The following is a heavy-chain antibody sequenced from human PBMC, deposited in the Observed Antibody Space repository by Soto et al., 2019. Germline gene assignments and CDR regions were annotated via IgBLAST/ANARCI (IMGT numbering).Heavy chain of an antibody. CDR3: ARVYPGNSLYYFNGLDV. CDR2: ISYEGSNK. J-gene: IGHJ6*02. D-gene: IGHD1-1*01. Sequence: GGSLRLSCAAAGFNLGIYAIHWVRQAPGKGLEWVALISYEGSNKYYADSVKGRCTISRDNSKSTLFLQIDILRLEDTGVYYCARVYPGNSLYYFNGLDVWGQGTSVTVSS. CDR1: GFNLGIYA. V-gene: IGHV3-30-3*01.